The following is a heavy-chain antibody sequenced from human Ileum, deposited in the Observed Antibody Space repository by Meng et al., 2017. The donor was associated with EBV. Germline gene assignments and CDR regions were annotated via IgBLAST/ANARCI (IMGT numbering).Heavy chain of an antibody. Sequence: QAPFVAAGSEVKKPGASVKVSCKAFCYHFTNYVITWVRQAPGQGLEWMGWISAYNGNTNYAQTLQGRVTMTTDTSTSTAYMELGSLRSDDTAVYYCARVEVGITSGDYWGQGTLVTVSS. J-gene: IGHJ4*02. CDR1: CYHFTNYV. CDR2: ISAYNGNT. CDR3: ARVEVGITSGDY. V-gene: IGHV1-18*01. D-gene: IGHD1-26*01.